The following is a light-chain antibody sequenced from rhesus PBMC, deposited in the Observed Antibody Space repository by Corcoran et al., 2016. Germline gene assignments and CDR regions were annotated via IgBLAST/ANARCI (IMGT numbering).Light chain of an antibody. Sequence: DIQMSQSPSSLSASVGDRVTITCRASQGISSYLNWYQQKPGKAPKLLIYYANSLATGVPSRFSGGGSGTDVTLTISSRQPEDCATYDCQQGNSNPLTFGGGTKGELK. J-gene: IGKJ4*01. CDR2: YAN. CDR1: QGISSY. CDR3: QQGNSNPLT. V-gene: IGKV1-32*02.